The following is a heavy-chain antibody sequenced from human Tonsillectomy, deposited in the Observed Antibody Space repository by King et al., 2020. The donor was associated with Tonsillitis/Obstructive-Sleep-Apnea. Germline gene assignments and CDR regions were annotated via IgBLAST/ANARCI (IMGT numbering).Heavy chain of an antibody. CDR2: IKTKTDGGTT. CDR1: GFTFSNAW. Sequence: VQLVESGGGLVKPGGSLRLPCAASGFTFSNAWMNWVRQAPGKGLEWVGRIKTKTDGGTTDNASPVKGRFIISRDDSKNTLYLQMNNLKPEDTAVYYCTAEANWINWFDPWGQGTLVTVSS. J-gene: IGHJ5*02. D-gene: IGHD1-20*01. V-gene: IGHV3-15*01. CDR3: TAEANWINWFDP.